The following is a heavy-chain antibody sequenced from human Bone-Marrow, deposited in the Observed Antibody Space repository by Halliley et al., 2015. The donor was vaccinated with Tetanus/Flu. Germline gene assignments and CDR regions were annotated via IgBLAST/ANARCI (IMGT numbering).Heavy chain of an antibody. D-gene: IGHD3-22*01. CDR1: GGAFSSYA. CDR3: AIRSDFYDTSGYVPFAY. Sequence: QLVQSGAEVKRPGSSVKVSCKASGGAFSSYAISWVRQAPGQGLEWMGGIIPVFGTTYYAQKLQGRVTITADKSTGTAYMELSSLRSEDTAVYYCAIRSDFYDTSGYVPFAYWGQGTLVIVSS. CDR2: IIPVFGTT. V-gene: IGHV1-69*06. J-gene: IGHJ4*02.